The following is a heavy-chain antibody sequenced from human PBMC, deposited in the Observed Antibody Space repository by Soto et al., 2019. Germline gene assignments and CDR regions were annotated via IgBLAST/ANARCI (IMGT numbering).Heavy chain of an antibody. CDR3: AKGPYYDILTGPDY. CDR1: GFTFDDYA. V-gene: IGHV3-9*01. CDR2: ISWNSGSI. Sequence: GGSLRLSCAASGFTFDDYAMHWVRQAPGKGLGWVSGISWNSGSIGYADSVKGRFTISRDNAKNSLYLQMNSLRAEDTALYYCAKGPYYDILTGPDYWGQGTLVTVSS. J-gene: IGHJ4*02. D-gene: IGHD3-9*01.